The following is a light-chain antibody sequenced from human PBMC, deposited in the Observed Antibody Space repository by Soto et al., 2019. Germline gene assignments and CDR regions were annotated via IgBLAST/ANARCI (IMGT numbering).Light chain of an antibody. CDR1: QNIRRS. J-gene: IGKJ2*01. CDR3: QQGYSTPPYT. V-gene: IGKV1-39*01. CDR2: GAS. Sequence: DIQMTQSPSSLSASVGDRVSITCRASQNIRRSLNWYQQKPGEAPKLLISGASSLQSGVPSRFSGSGSGTYFTLTISSLQPEDFATYYCQQGYSTPPYTFGQGTKLEIK.